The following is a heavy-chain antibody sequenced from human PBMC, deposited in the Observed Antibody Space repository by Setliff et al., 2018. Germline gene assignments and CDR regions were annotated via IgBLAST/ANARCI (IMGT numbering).Heavy chain of an antibody. J-gene: IGHJ5*02. CDR3: AREDKGYYDFWSGYYEDYTPHGRFDP. CDR2: IHYSGST. Sequence: PSETLSLTCTVSGGSISSSSYYWGWIRQPPGKGLEWIGSIHYSGSTNYNPSLKSRVTISVDTSKNQFSLKLSSVTAADTAVYYCAREDKGYYDFWSGYYEDYTPHGRFDPWGQGTLVTVSS. V-gene: IGHV4-39*07. CDR1: GGSISSSSYY. D-gene: IGHD3-3*01.